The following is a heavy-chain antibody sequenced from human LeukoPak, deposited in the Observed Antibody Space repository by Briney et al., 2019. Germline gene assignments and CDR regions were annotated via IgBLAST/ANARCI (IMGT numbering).Heavy chain of an antibody. Sequence: PGGSLRLSCAASGFTFSGSAMHWVRQASGQGLEWVGRIRSKANSYATAYAASVKGRFTISRDDSKNTAYLQMNSLKTEDTAVYYCTRQGIASYYFDYWGQGTLVTVSS. J-gene: IGHJ4*02. CDR2: IRSKANSYAT. V-gene: IGHV3-73*01. CDR1: GFTFSGSA. D-gene: IGHD6-13*01. CDR3: TRQGIASYYFDY.